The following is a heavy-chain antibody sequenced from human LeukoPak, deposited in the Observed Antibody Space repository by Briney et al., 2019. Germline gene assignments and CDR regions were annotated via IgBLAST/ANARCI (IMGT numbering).Heavy chain of an antibody. CDR3: KSGGAAPGSFDY. CDR1: GFTFSSYD. CDR2: ISISSSTI. Sequence: EGSLRLSCAASGFTFSSYDMNWIRQAPGKGLEWVSYISISSSTIYYADSVKGRFTISRDNAKNSLYLQLNSLRVEDTAVYYCKSGGAAPGSFDYWGQGTLVTVSP. J-gene: IGHJ4*02. V-gene: IGHV3-48*01. D-gene: IGHD1-1*01.